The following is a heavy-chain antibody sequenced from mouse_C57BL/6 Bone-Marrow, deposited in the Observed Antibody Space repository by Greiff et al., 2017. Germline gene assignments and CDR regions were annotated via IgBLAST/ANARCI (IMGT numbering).Heavy chain of an antibody. CDR2: ISSGGSYT. CDR1: GFTFSSYG. D-gene: IGHD2-4*01. J-gene: IGHJ1*03. CDR3: ARHYDYHWYFDV. V-gene: IGHV5-6*01. Sequence: EVQLVESGGDLVKPGGSLKLSCAASGFTFSSYGMSWVRQTPDKRLEWVATISSGGSYTYYPDSVKGRFTISRDNAKNTLYLQMSSLKSEDTAMYYCARHYDYHWYFDVWGTGTTVTVSS.